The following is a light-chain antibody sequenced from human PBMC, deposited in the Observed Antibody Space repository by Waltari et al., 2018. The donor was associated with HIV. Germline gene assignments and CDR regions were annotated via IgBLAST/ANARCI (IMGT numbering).Light chain of an antibody. Sequence: QSALTQPASVSGSPGPPLTISCTGTRRDYNPVPLYQHHPGKAPKVIIYEVSNRPSGVSNRFSGSKSGYTASLTISGLQAEDEADYFCTSYISSSTPVFGGGTKVTVL. V-gene: IGLV2-14*01. CDR1: RRDYNP. CDR2: EVS. J-gene: IGLJ3*02. CDR3: TSYISSSTPV.